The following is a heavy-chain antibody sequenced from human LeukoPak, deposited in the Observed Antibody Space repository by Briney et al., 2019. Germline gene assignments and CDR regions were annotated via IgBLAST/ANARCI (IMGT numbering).Heavy chain of an antibody. CDR1: GGSISSSNW. CDR2: IYHSGST. D-gene: IGHD3-22*01. J-gene: IGHJ6*02. V-gene: IGHV4-4*02. Sequence: SETLSLTCAVSGGSISSSNWWSWVRQPPGKGLEWIGEIYHSGSTNYNPSLKSRVAISVDNSKNHFSLKLSSVTAADTAVHYCARSSYYDSTYGMDVWGQGTTVTVSS. CDR3: ARSSYYDSTYGMDV.